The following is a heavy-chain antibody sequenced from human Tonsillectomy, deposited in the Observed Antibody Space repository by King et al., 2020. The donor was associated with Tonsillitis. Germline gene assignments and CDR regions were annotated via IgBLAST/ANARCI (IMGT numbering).Heavy chain of an antibody. CDR1: GFTFSSYA. Sequence: VQLVESGGGVVQPGRSLRLSCAASGFTFSSYAMHWVRQAPGKGLEWVAVISYDGSNKYYADSVKGRFTISRDNSKNTLYLQMNSLRAEDTAVYYCAREGGEIWGMDVWGQGTTVTVSS. CDR3: AREGGEIWGMDV. J-gene: IGHJ6*02. D-gene: IGHD3-10*01. V-gene: IGHV3-30-3*01. CDR2: ISYDGSNK.